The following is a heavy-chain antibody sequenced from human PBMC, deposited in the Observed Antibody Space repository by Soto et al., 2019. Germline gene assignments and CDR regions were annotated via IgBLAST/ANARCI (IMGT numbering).Heavy chain of an antibody. J-gene: IGHJ4*02. V-gene: IGHV1-69*13. CDR2: IIPIFGTA. CDR1: GGTFSSYA. CDR3: ARNQGVHPGNY. Sequence: GASVKVSCKASGGTFSSYAISWVRQAPGQGLEWMGGIIPIFGTANYARKFQGRVTITADESTSTVYMELTSLRSEDTAVYYCARNQGVHPGNYWGQGTLVTVSS.